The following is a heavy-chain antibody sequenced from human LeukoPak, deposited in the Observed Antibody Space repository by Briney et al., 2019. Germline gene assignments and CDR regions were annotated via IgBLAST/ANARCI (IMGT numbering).Heavy chain of an antibody. D-gene: IGHD3-10*01. Sequence: SGTLSLTCAVSGGSISSSNWWSWVRQPPGKGLEWIGEIYHSGSTNYDPSLKSRVTISVDKSKNQFSLKLSSVTAADTAVYYCARGLWFGELLEESDDAFDIWGQGTMVTVSS. CDR2: IYHSGST. CDR3: ARGLWFGELLEESDDAFDI. V-gene: IGHV4-4*02. J-gene: IGHJ3*02. CDR1: GGSISSSNW.